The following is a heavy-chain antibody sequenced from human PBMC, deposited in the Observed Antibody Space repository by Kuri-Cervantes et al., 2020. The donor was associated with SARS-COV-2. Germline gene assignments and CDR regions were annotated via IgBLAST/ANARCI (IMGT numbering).Heavy chain of an antibody. V-gene: IGHV3-23*01. CDR2: ISGSGGST. Sequence: GGSLRLFCAASGFTFSSYAMSWVRQAPGKGLEWVSAISGSGGSTYYADSVKGRFTISRDNSKNTLYLQMNSLRAEDTAVYYCAKDVINGGQWLVGGFDYWGQGTLVTVSS. D-gene: IGHD6-19*01. CDR3: AKDVINGGQWLVGGFDY. J-gene: IGHJ4*02. CDR1: GFTFSSYA.